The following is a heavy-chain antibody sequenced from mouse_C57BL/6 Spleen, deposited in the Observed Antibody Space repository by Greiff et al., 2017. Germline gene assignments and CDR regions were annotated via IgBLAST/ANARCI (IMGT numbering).Heavy chain of an antibody. CDR1: GYSITSGYY. CDR3: AKITTVGATRDVDV. V-gene: IGHV3-6*01. D-gene: IGHD1-1*01. J-gene: IGHJ1*03. Sequence: DVKLQESGPGLVKPSQSLSLTCSVTGYSITSGYYWNWIRQFPGNKLEWMGYISYDGSNNYNPSLKNRISITRDPSKNQFFLKLNSVTTEDTATYYCAKITTVGATRDVDVWGTGATVTVSS. CDR2: ISYDGSN.